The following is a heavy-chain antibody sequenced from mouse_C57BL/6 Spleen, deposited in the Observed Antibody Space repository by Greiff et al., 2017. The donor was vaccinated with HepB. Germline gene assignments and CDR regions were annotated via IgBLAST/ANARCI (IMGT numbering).Heavy chain of an antibody. CDR1: GYTFTSYW. J-gene: IGHJ3*01. D-gene: IGHD4-1*01. V-gene: IGHV1-64*01. Sequence: VQLQQPGAELVKPGASVKLSCKASGYTFTSYWMHWVKQRPGQGLEWIGMIHPNSGSTNYNEKFKSKATLTVDKSSSTAYMQLSSLTSEDSAVYYCAREDNWDALLFAYWGQGTLVTVSA. CDR3: AREDNWDALLFAY. CDR2: IHPNSGST.